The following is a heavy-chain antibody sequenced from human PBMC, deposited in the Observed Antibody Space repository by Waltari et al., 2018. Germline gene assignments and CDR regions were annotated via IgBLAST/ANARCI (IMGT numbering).Heavy chain of an antibody. Sequence: QVQLRESGPGLVRSSETLSLTCTVSGHSVNNDFYWAWIRQSPGGGLEWIASIYHTGSAHYHSSLKSGVSISTDMPTKQFFLTLTYLTAADTSVYYCAEEGNTTAGLFDSWGQGTLVTVSS. J-gene: IGHJ4*02. CDR2: IYHTGSA. CDR1: GHSVNNDFY. CDR3: AEEGNTTAGLFDS. D-gene: IGHD6-25*01. V-gene: IGHV4-38-2*02.